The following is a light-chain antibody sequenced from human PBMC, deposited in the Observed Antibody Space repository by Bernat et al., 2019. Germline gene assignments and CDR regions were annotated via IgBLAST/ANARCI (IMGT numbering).Light chain of an antibody. CDR1: SSNIGSYT. CDR2: SDD. V-gene: IGLV1-44*01. Sequence: QSVLTQPPSASGTPGQRVTISCSGSSSNIGSYTVNWYQQLPGTAPKVLIYSDDQRPSGVPDRFSGSKSGTSASLAISGLQSEDAADYYCAAWDDSLNGWVFGGGTKLTV. J-gene: IGLJ3*02. CDR3: AAWDDSLNGWV.